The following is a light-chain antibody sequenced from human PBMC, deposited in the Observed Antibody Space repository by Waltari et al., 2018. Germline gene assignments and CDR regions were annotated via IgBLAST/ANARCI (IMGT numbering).Light chain of an antibody. V-gene: IGLV4-60*03. Sequence: QPVLTQSSSASASLGSSVKLTCTLRGGHRHYIIAWHQQQPGKAPRYLMKIEVSGNCKKGSGVPDRFSGSSSGADRHLTISSLHSEDEADYFCETWDSDTWVFGGGTTVTV. CDR1: GGHRHYI. CDR3: ETWDSDTWV. J-gene: IGLJ3*02. CDR2: IEVSGNC.